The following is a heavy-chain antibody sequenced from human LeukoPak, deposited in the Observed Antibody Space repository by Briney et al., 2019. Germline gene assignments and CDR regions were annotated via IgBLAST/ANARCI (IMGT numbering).Heavy chain of an antibody. CDR3: AREDGFDY. CDR1: GFTFSSYA. J-gene: IGHJ4*02. CDR2: ISSSSSYI. V-gene: IGHV3-21*01. Sequence: PGGSLRLSCAASGFTFSSYAMSWVRQAPGQGLEWVSSISSSSSYIYYADSVKGRFTISRDNAKNSLYLQMNSLRAEDTAVYYCAREDGFDYWGQGTLVTVSS.